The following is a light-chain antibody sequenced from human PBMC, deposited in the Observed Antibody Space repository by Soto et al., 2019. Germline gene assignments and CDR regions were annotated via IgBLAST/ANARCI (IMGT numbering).Light chain of an antibody. CDR1: SYNVGKNL. Sequence: QAVLTQPPSASGTPGQRVTISCSGGSYNVGKNLVYWYQQRPGTAPKLIIFKNNQRPSGVPDRFSGSNSGSSASLAISGLRSEDDADYFCAAWDDSLSAWVFGGGTKLTVL. V-gene: IGLV1-47*01. CDR3: AAWDDSLSAWV. CDR2: KNN. J-gene: IGLJ3*02.